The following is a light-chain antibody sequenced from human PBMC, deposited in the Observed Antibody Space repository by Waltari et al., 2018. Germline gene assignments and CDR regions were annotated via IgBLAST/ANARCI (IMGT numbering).Light chain of an antibody. CDR1: SAINVATYR. J-gene: IGLJ3*02. CDR3: MIWHSSTWV. CDR2: YKSESDK. V-gene: IGLV5-45*02. Sequence: QAVLTQPSSLSASPGASASLPCPFRSAINVATYRIHCPHQKPGSPPQYLLRYKSESDKQQGSGVPSRFSGSKDASANSGILLISGLQSEDEADYYCMIWHSSTWVFGGGTKLTVL.